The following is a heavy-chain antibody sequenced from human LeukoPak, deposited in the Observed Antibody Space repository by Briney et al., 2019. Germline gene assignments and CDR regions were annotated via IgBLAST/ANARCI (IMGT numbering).Heavy chain of an antibody. D-gene: IGHD6-6*01. J-gene: IGHJ3*02. V-gene: IGHV1-69*06. CDR2: IIPIFGTA. CDR1: GYTFTTYG. Sequence: SVKVSCKASGYTFTTYGMNWVRQAPGQGLEWMGGIIPIFGTAKYAQKFQDRVTITADKSASTAYMELSSLRSEDTAVYYCARELDPPSADAFDIWGQGTMVTVSS. CDR3: ARELDPPSADAFDI.